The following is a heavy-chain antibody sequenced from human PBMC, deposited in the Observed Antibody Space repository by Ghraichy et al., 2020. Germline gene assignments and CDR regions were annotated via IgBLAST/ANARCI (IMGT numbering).Heavy chain of an antibody. D-gene: IGHD2-15*01. J-gene: IGHJ4*02. CDR3: AHTICTGGSCYLIDF. V-gene: IGHV2-5*02. CDR1: GFSLSTSGVG. Sequence: PTLVKPTQTLTLTCSFSGFSLSTSGVGVGWIRQPPGKALEWLALIYWDNDRRYSPSLKSRLIITKDTSKNQVVLTMTNMNPVDTATYYCAHTICTGGSCYLIDFWGPGTLVTVSS. CDR2: IYWDNDR.